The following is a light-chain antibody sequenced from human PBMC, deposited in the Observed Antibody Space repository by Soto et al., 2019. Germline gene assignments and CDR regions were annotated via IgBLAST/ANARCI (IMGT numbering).Light chain of an antibody. J-gene: IGKJ1*01. V-gene: IGKV3-20*01. CDR1: QSVSNSY. CDR3: QQYGGSPWT. Sequence: EIVLTQSPGTLSLSPGERATLSCRASQSVSNSYLAWYQQKPGQAPRLLIYGASSRATGIPDRFSGSGSGTDVALTISRLEPEDFAVYHCQQYGGSPWTFGQGTKVEI. CDR2: GAS.